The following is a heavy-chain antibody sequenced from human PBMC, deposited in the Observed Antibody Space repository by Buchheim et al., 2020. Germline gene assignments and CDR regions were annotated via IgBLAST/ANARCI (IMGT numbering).Heavy chain of an antibody. V-gene: IGHV4-39*01. CDR3: ARTAGSIVVVPAATLYNWFDP. J-gene: IGHJ5*02. Sequence: QLQLQESGPGLVKPSETLSLTCTVSGGSISSSSYYWGWIRQPPGKGLEWIGSIYYSGSTYYNPSLKSRVTISVDTSKNQFSLKLSSVTAADTAVYYCARTAGSIVVVPAATLYNWFDPWGQGTL. D-gene: IGHD2-2*01. CDR2: IYYSGST. CDR1: GGSISSSSYY.